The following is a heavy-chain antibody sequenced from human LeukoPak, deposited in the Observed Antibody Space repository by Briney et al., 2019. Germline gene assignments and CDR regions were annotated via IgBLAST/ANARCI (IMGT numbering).Heavy chain of an antibody. Sequence: SVKVSCKASGGRFNSYDISGVRQAPGQGEEWMGRIIPIFGRAKYEKKFQGRGTITTDESTSTAYMELSSLRSEDTAVYYCARETSMVVNWDHRLGAFDIWGQGTMVTVSS. CDR2: IIPIFGRA. CDR3: ARETSMVVNWDHRLGAFDI. D-gene: IGHD4-23*01. J-gene: IGHJ3*02. V-gene: IGHV1-69*05. CDR1: GGRFNSYD.